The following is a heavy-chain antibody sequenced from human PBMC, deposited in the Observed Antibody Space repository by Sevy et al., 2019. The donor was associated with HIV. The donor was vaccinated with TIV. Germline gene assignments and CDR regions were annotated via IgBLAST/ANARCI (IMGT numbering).Heavy chain of an antibody. J-gene: IGHJ3*02. Sequence: GGSLRLSCAASGFTFSSYAMHWVRQAPGKGLEWVAVISYDGSNKYYADSVKGRFTISRDNSKNTLYLQMNSLRAEDTAGYYCARDGNVVVPAARRAAAASQAFDIWGQGTMVTVSS. V-gene: IGHV3-30-3*01. CDR1: GFTFSSYA. CDR2: ISYDGSNK. CDR3: ARDGNVVVPAARRAAAASQAFDI. D-gene: IGHD2-2*01.